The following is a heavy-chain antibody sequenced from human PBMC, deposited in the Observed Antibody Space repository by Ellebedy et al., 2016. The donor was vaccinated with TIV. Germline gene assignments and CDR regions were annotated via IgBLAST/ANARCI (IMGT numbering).Heavy chain of an antibody. D-gene: IGHD1-26*01. V-gene: IGHV4-30-4*02. CDR3: TRVSYDPEYGSPLAGGATLFGS. J-gene: IGHJ4*02. CDR2: IYYGGST. CDR1: GGSISNGDYY. Sequence: SETLSLTXTVSGGSISNGDYYWTWIRQPPGKALEWIGYIYYGGSTYYNPSLKSRVNISLDTSKNQFSLKLSSVTAADTAVYYCTRVSYDPEYGSPLAGGATLFGSWGQGTLVTVSS.